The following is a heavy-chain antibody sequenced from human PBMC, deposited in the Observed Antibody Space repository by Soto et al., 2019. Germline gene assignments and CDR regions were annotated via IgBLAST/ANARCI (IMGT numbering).Heavy chain of an antibody. CDR3: ARQIDCSSTSCHYYYGMDV. D-gene: IGHD2-2*01. J-gene: IGHJ6*02. CDR1: VTSYW. Sequence: VTSYWISWVRQMPGKGLEWMGRIDPSDSYTNYSPSFQGHVTISADKSISTAYLQWSSLKASDTAMYYCARQIDCSSTSCHYYYGMDVWGQGTTVTVSS. V-gene: IGHV5-10-1*01. CDR2: IDPSDSYT.